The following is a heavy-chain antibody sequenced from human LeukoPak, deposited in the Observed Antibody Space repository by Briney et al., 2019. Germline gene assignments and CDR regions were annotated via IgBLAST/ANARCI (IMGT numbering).Heavy chain of an antibody. J-gene: IGHJ4*02. V-gene: IGHV3-33*01. CDR1: GFTFSSYG. CDR3: ARVPEEVANGGYSYYFDY. Sequence: PGGSLRLSCAASGFTFSSYGMRWVRQAPGKGLEWVAVIWYDGSNKYYADSVKGRFTISRDNSKNTLYLQMNSLRAEDTAVYYCARVPEEVANGGYSYYFDYWGQGTLVTVSS. D-gene: IGHD5-12*01. CDR2: IWYDGSNK.